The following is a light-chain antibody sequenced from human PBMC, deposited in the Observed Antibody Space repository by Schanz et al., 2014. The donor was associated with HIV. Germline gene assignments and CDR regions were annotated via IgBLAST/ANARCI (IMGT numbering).Light chain of an antibody. Sequence: QSALTQPASVSGSPGQSITISCTGTSSDVGGYNYVSWYQQHPGKVPKLMIYDVSNRPSGVSNRFSGSKSGNTAYLTISGLQAEDEADYYCSSYTSSNTVISGGGTKLTVL. V-gene: IGLV2-14*01. CDR2: DVS. CDR3: SSYTSSNTVI. CDR1: SSDVGGYNY. J-gene: IGLJ2*01.